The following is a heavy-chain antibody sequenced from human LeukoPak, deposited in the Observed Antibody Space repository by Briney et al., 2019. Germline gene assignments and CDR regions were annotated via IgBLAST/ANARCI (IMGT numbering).Heavy chain of an antibody. CDR3: ARVGCSGGSCRFGNYFDY. V-gene: IGHV3-21*01. D-gene: IGHD2-15*01. Sequence: GGSLRLSCAASGFTFSTYSMNWVRQAPGKGLEWISSISSSSYIYYADSVKGRFTIPRDNAKNSLYLQMNSLRAEDTAVYYCARVGCSGGSCRFGNYFDYWGQGTLVTVSS. CDR1: GFTFSTYS. CDR2: ISSSSYI. J-gene: IGHJ4*02.